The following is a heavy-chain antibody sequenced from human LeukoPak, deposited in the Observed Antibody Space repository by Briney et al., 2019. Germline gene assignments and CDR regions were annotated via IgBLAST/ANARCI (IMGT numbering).Heavy chain of an antibody. CDR3: ARDIGRYRNLDY. J-gene: IGHJ4*02. CDR1: GFTFSRYS. V-gene: IGHV3-21*01. D-gene: IGHD4-11*01. CDR2: ISSGSAFI. Sequence: GGSLRLSCAASGFTFSRYSMNWVRQAPGKGLEWVSSISSGSAFIYYADSVKGRFTISRDNAKNSLYLQMDSLRVEDTAVYYCARDIGRYRNLDYWGQGTLVTVSS.